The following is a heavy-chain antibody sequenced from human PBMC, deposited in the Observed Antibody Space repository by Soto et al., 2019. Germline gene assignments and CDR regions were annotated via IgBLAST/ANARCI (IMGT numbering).Heavy chain of an antibody. V-gene: IGHV3-23*01. Sequence: PWGSLRLSCAASGFTFSSYAMSCVRQAPGKGLEWVSAISGSVVNTYYADSVKGRFTISRDSSKNTLYLQMNSLRAEDTAVYYCAKDHRSSGSGSYSEFDYWGQGTLVTVSS. CDR3: AKDHRSSGSGSYSEFDY. J-gene: IGHJ4*02. D-gene: IGHD3-10*01. CDR1: GFTFSSYA. CDR2: ISGSVVNT.